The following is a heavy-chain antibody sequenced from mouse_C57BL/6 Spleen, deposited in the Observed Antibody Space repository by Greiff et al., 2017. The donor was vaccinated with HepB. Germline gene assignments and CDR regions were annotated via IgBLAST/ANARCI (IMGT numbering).Heavy chain of an antibody. Sequence: QVQLQQSGAELVRPGSSVKLSCKASGYTFTSYWMHWVKQRPIQGLEWIGNIDPSDSETHYNQKFKDKATLTVDKSSSTAYMQLSSLTSEDSAVYYCARFSNYVGFAYWGQGTLVTVSA. CDR3: ARFSNYVGFAY. J-gene: IGHJ3*01. CDR2: IDPSDSET. CDR1: GYTFTSYW. V-gene: IGHV1-52*01. D-gene: IGHD2-5*01.